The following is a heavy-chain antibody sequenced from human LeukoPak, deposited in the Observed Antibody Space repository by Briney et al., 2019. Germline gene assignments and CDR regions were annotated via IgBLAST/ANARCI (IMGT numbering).Heavy chain of an antibody. V-gene: IGHV3-30-3*01. CDR2: ISYDGSNK. CDR3: ARGARPLHYYDSSGYYWGTERHYYFDY. Sequence: GRSLGLSCAASGFTFSSYAMHWVRQAPGKGLEWVAVISYDGSNKYYADSVKGRFTISRDNSKNTLYLQMNSLRAEDTAVYYCARGARPLHYYDSSGYYWGTERHYYFDYWGQGTLVTVSS. D-gene: IGHD3-22*01. J-gene: IGHJ4*02. CDR1: GFTFSSYA.